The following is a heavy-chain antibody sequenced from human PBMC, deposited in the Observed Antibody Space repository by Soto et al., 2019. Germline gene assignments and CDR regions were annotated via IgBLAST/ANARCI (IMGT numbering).Heavy chain of an antibody. V-gene: IGHV1-46*01. CDR1: GYTFTIYY. Sequence: ASVEVSCKASGYTFTIYYMHWVRQAPRQGLEWMGIINPSGGSTSYAQKFQGRVTMTRDTSTSTVYMELSSLRSEDTAVYYCARDRVSHLDYWGQGTLVTVSS. CDR2: INPSGGST. D-gene: IGHD6-13*01. CDR3: ARDRVSHLDY. J-gene: IGHJ4*02.